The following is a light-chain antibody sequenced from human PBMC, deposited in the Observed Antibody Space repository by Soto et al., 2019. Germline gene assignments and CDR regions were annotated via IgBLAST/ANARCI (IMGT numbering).Light chain of an antibody. CDR3: QKYDSALWT. CDR2: AAS. J-gene: IGKJ1*01. Sequence: DIQMTQSPSSLSASVGDRVTITCRASQGISNYLAWCQQKPGKVPKLLIYAASTSQSGVPSRFSGSGSGTDFTLTISSLQPEDVATYFCQKYDSALWTFGQGTKVEIK. V-gene: IGKV1-27*01. CDR1: QGISNY.